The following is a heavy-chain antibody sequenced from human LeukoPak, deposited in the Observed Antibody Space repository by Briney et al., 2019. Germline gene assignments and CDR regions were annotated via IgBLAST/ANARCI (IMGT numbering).Heavy chain of an antibody. CDR3: ARALRGSGYYYYYYMDV. J-gene: IGHJ6*03. CDR2: INHSGST. V-gene: IGHV4-34*01. CDR1: GGSFSGYY. Sequence: PSETLSLTCAVHGGSFSGYYWSSIRQPPGKGLEWIGEINHSGSTNYNPSLKSRVTISVDTSKNQFSLKLSSVTAADTAVYYCARALRGSGYYYYYYMDVWGKGTTVTVSS. D-gene: IGHD3-10*01.